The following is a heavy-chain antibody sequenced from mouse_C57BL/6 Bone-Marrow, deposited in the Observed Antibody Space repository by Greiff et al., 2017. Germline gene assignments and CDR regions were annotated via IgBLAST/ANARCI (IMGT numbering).Heavy chain of an antibody. CDR3: ARNYGNYPYWYFDV. Sequence: VKLMESGPGLVAPSQSLSITCTVSGFSLTSYAISWVRQPPGKGLEWLGVIWTGGGTNYTSAPKSRLSISKDNSKSQVCIKMNSLQTDDTARYYCARNYGNYPYWYFDVWGTGTTVTVSS. J-gene: IGHJ1*03. CDR2: IWTGGGT. CDR1: GFSLTSYA. V-gene: IGHV2-9-1*01. D-gene: IGHD2-1*01.